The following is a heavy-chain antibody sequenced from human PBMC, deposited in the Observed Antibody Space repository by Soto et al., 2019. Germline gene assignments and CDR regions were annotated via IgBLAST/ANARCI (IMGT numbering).Heavy chain of an antibody. CDR1: GYTFTIYW. J-gene: IGHJ4*02. CDR2: IYPSDSDT. V-gene: IGHV5-51*01. D-gene: IGHD4-17*01. Sequence: GESLKISCQVSGYTFTIYWIGWVRQMPGKGLEWMGIIYPSDSDTRYSPSFQGQVTISADQSINTAYLQWDSLKASDTAIYYCARLANPVPDLFDLWAQGTPDTVSS. CDR3: ARLANPVPDLFDL.